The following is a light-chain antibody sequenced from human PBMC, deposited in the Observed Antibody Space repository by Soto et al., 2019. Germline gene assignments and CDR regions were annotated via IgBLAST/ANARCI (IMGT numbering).Light chain of an antibody. CDR1: CGSVSTRNY. CDR2: NTN. CDR3: ALYVGSSIHWV. J-gene: IGLJ3*02. V-gene: IGLV8-61*01. Sequence: QTVVTQEPSVSASPGGTVTLTCSLTCGSVSTRNYPSWHQQIPGQAPRTLIYNTNTRSSGVPDRFSGSILGNKAALTITGAQAADEADYYCALYVGSSIHWVFGGGTKLTVL.